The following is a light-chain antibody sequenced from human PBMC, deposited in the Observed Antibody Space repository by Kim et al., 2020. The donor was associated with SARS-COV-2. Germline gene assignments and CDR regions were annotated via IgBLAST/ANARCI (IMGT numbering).Light chain of an antibody. CDR1: NLSTYA. Sequence: ALGQTIRITCRGDNLSTYAASWDQQKPGPAPVLVIFAKNNRPSGIPDRFSGSSSGNTASLTIAGAQAEDEADYYCKSRDSSGNLLVFGGGTQLTVL. CDR3: KSRDSSGNLLV. V-gene: IGLV3-19*01. J-gene: IGLJ2*01. CDR2: AKN.